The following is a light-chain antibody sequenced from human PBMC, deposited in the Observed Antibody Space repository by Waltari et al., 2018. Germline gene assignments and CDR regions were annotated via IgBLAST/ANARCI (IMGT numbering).Light chain of an antibody. Sequence: EIVLTQSPGTLSLSPGESATLSCRASQSVSKYLAWYQQKPGQAPRLLIYDASTRATGIPDRFSGSGWGTDFSLTISRLEPEDFAVYYCQKYGTLPATFGQGTKVQ. J-gene: IGKJ1*01. CDR2: DAS. CDR3: QKYGTLPAT. V-gene: IGKV3-20*01. CDR1: QSVSKY.